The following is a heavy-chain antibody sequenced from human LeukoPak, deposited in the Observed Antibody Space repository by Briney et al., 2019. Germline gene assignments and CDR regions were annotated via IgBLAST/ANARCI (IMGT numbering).Heavy chain of an antibody. CDR3: ARSGAGGYIYGSPGTHYYYGMDV. Sequence: SETLSLTCTVSGDSISSSGFYWGWIRQPPGKGLEWIGSIYYNTNTYYNPSLKSRVTISADTSKNQFSLKLSSVTAADTAVYYCARSGAGGYIYGSPGTHYYYGMDVWGQGTTVTVSS. J-gene: IGHJ6*02. D-gene: IGHD5-18*01. V-gene: IGHV4-39*07. CDR1: GDSISSSGFY. CDR2: IYYNTNT.